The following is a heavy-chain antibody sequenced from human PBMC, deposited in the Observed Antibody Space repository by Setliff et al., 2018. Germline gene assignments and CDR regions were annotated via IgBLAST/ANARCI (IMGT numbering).Heavy chain of an antibody. CDR2: IIPMFEKT. V-gene: IGHV1-69*13. D-gene: IGHD5-18*01. CDR1: GGTFRTYE. J-gene: IGHJ2*01. Sequence: SVKVSCKASGGTFRTYEINWVRQAPGQGFEWMGRIIPMFEKTNYAQKFQGRVTITADESTTTAYMGLSSLRSDDTAVYYCATIYGYNSLAWYSDLWGRGTLVTVPQ. CDR3: ATIYGYNSLAWYSDL.